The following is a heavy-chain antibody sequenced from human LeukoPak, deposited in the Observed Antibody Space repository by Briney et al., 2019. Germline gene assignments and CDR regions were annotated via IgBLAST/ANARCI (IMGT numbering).Heavy chain of an antibody. CDR1: GYTFTGYY. J-gene: IGHJ4*02. CDR2: INPNNGGK. Sequence: ASVTVSCKASGYTFTGYYMHWVRQAPGQGLEWMGQINPNNGGKKYAQKFQGRVTMTRDTSISTAYMELSRMTSDDTAVYYCATTAPRWSWGQGTLVTVFS. D-gene: IGHD6-6*01. V-gene: IGHV1-2*06. CDR3: ATTAPRWS.